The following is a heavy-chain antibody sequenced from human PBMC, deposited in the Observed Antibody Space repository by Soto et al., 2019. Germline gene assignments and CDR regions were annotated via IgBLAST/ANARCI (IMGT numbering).Heavy chain of an antibody. Sequence: ASVKVSCKASGYTFTSYAMHWVRQAPGQRLEWMGWINAGNGNTKYSQKFQGRVTITRDTSASTAYMELSSLRSEDTAAYYCARGETVATIRPFDYWGQGTLVTVSS. V-gene: IGHV1-3*01. J-gene: IGHJ4*02. CDR3: ARGETVATIRPFDY. CDR2: INAGNGNT. CDR1: GYTFTSYA. D-gene: IGHD5-12*01.